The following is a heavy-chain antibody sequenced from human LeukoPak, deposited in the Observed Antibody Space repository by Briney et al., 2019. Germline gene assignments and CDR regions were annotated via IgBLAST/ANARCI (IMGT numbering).Heavy chain of an antibody. CDR3: ARGVGNNYGYPDY. D-gene: IGHD5-18*01. CDR1: GFTFSSYE. J-gene: IGHJ4*02. Sequence: GGSLRLSCAASGFTFSSYEMNWVRQAPGKGLEWVSYISNSGSTTYYADSVKGRFTISRDNAKNSLYVQMNSPRAEDTAVYYCARGVGNNYGYPDYWGQGTLVTVSS. CDR2: ISNSGSTT. V-gene: IGHV3-48*03.